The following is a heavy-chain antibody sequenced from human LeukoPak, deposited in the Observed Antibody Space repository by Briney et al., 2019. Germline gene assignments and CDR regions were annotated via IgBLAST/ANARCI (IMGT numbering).Heavy chain of an antibody. J-gene: IGHJ5*02. D-gene: IGHD2-2*01. CDR3: ARRLTQYDCFDP. CDR1: GDSDSSNSVT. Sequence: SQTLSLTCAISGDSDSSNSVTWNWIRQSPSRGLEWLGRTYYRSTWYNDYAVSVRGRITVNPDTSKNQFSLHLNSVIPEDTAVYYCARRLTQYDCFDPWGQGILVTVSS. CDR2: TYYRSTWYN. V-gene: IGHV6-1*01.